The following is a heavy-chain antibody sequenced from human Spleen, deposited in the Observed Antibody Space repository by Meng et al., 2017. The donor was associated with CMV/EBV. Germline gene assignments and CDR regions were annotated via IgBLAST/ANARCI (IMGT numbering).Heavy chain of an antibody. V-gene: IGHV3-23*01. D-gene: IGHD2-15*01. Sequence: GGSLRLSCAASGFAFSAYAMNWVRQAPGKGLEWVSTISGSGRSTYYADSVKGRFTISRDNSESTLYLQINSLRAEDTAVYYCAKANVGGSDYFYYYGMDVWGQGTTVTVSS. CDR3: AKANVGGSDYFYYYGMDV. CDR2: ISGSGRST. J-gene: IGHJ6*02. CDR1: GFAFSAYA.